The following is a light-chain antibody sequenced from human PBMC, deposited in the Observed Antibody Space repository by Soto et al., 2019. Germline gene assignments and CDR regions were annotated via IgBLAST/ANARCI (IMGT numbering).Light chain of an antibody. CDR2: GAS. J-gene: IGKJ1*01. V-gene: IGKV3-20*01. CDR3: QQYGSSPRT. Sequence: EIVLTQSPGTLSLSPGERATLSCRASQSVSSTYLGWYQQKPGQAPRLLIYGASSRATGIPDRFTGSGSGTDFTLTISRLEPEDFVVYYCQQYGSSPRTFGQGTK. CDR1: QSVSSTY.